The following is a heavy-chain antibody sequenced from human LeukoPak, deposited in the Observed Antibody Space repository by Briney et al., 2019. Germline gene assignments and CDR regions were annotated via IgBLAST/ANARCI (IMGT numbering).Heavy chain of an antibody. CDR1: GFTFSSYA. J-gene: IGHJ4*02. CDR3: ARDWTLNY. CDR2: VSFDGDNK. D-gene: IGHD3/OR15-3a*01. V-gene: IGHV3-30-3*01. Sequence: PGGSLRLSCAASGFTFSSYAMHWVRQAPGKGLEWVAVVSFDGDNKYYADSVKDRFTISRDNSQNTLYLQLNSLRGEDTAVYYCARDWTLNYWGQGTLVTVSS.